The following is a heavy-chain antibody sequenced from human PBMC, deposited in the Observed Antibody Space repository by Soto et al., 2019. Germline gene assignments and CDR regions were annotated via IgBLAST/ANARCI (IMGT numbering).Heavy chain of an antibody. CDR1: GFTFTSSA. CDR3: AAGHIALAGTPVYYYYGMDV. D-gene: IGHD6-19*01. Sequence: SVKVSCKASGFTFTSSAVQWVRQARGQRLEWIGWIVVGSGNTNYAQKFQERVTITRDMSTSTAYMELSSLRSEDTAVYYCAAGHIALAGTPVYYYYGMDVWGQ. V-gene: IGHV1-58*01. CDR2: IVVGSGNT. J-gene: IGHJ6*02.